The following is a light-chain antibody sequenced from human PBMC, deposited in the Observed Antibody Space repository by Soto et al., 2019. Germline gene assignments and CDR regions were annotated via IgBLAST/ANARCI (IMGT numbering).Light chain of an antibody. J-gene: IGKJ1*01. CDR1: QSVSGK. V-gene: IGKV3-15*01. Sequence: VVKLSPATVSVSKRERATLSCRASQSVSGKVAWYQQKPGQPPSLLIYAASTRATGVPARFSGSGSGTEFTLTISSLQSEDFAVYYCQQYNNWPSFGHGTKVDIK. CDR2: AAS. CDR3: QQYNNWPS.